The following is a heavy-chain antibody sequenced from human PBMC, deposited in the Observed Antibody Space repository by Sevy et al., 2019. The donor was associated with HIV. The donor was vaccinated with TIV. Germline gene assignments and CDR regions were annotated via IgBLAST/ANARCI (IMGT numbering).Heavy chain of an antibody. V-gene: IGHV1-2*06. CDR3: ASSPYCSTTSCYDY. CDR1: GYMFTAYY. CDR2: INPNNGAT. D-gene: IGHD2-2*01. Sequence: ASVNVSCKASGYMFTAYYLHWFRQAPGQGPEWVGRINPNNGATDYLQKFEGRVTMTRDTFITTAYMELSGLTSDDTALYYCASSPYCSTTSCYDYWGQGTLVTVSS. J-gene: IGHJ4*02.